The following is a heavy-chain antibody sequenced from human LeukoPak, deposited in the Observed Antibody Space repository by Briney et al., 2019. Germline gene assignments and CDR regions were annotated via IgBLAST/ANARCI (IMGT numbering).Heavy chain of an antibody. D-gene: IGHD3-10*01. J-gene: IGHJ5*02. Sequence: GGSLRLSCAVSGFTFSTKSMNWVRQAPGKGLEWVSYISSTGSTIYYADSVKGRFTISRDNAKKSLYLQMNSLRAEDTAVYYCARVYYGSGINWFDPWGQGTLVTVSS. CDR1: GFTFSTKS. CDR2: ISSTGSTI. CDR3: ARVYYGSGINWFDP. V-gene: IGHV3-48*04.